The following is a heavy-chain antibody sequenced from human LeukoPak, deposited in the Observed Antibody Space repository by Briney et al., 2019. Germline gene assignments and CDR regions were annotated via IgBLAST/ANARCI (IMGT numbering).Heavy chain of an antibody. CDR2: MNSDGSST. V-gene: IGHV3-74*01. CDR1: GFTFSSYW. J-gene: IGHJ4*02. Sequence: GGSLRLSCAASGFTFSSYWMDWVRQAPGKGLVWVSRMNSDGSSTTYADSVKGRFTISRDNIKNTLYLQMNSLRAEDTAVYYCAREDATGYFDYWGQGTLVTVSS. D-gene: IGHD2-15*01. CDR3: AREDATGYFDY.